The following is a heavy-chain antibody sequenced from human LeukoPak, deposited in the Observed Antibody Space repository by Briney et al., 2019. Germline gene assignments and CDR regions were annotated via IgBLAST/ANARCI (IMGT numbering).Heavy chain of an antibody. CDR3: ATLPAAMKFSIDY. Sequence: ASVKVSCKVSGYTLTELSMHWVRQAPGKGLEWMGGFDPEDGETIYAQKFQGRVTMTENTSTDTAYMELSSLRSEDTAVYYCATLPAAMKFSIDYWGQGTLVTVSS. CDR2: FDPEDGET. CDR1: GYTLTELS. D-gene: IGHD2-2*01. V-gene: IGHV1-24*01. J-gene: IGHJ4*02.